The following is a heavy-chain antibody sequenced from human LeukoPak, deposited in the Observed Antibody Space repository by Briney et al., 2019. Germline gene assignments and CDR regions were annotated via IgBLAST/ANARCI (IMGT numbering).Heavy chain of an antibody. V-gene: IGHV1-2*02. CDR1: GYTFTGYY. Sequence: ASVKVSCKASGYTFTGYYMHWVRQAPGQGLEWMGWINPNSGGTNYAQKFQGRVTMTRDTSISTAYMELSSLRSEDTAVYYCARVSGYDFYYYYYYMDVWGKGTTATISS. J-gene: IGHJ6*03. D-gene: IGHD5-12*01. CDR3: ARVSGYDFYYYYYYMDV. CDR2: INPNSGGT.